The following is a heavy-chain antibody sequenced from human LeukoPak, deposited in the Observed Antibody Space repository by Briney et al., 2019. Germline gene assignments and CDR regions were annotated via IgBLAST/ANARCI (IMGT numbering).Heavy chain of an antibody. V-gene: IGHV4-59*08. Sequence: PSETLSLTCSVSPGSIGGYYWSWFRQPPGKGLEWIGYVFYAGETDYNRSLRSRGTISVDASKNQVSLRLTSVTAADTAVYYCARHAAGVQLWFEFWGQGTQVTVSS. J-gene: IGHJ4*02. D-gene: IGHD2-21*01. CDR1: PGSIGGYY. CDR2: VFYAGET. CDR3: ARHAAGVQLWFEF.